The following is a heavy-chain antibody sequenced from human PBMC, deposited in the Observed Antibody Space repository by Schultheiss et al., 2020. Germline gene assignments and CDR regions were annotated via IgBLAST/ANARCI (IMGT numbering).Heavy chain of an antibody. D-gene: IGHD2/OR15-2a*01. CDR2: ISGSGGST. CDR3: ASVSTGLVVLDY. CDR1: GFTFSSYA. J-gene: IGHJ4*02. Sequence: GGSLRLSCAASGFTFSSYAMSWVRQAPGKGLEWVSAISGSGGSTYYADSVKGRFTISRDNSKNTLYLQMNSLRAEDTAVYYCASVSTGLVVLDYWGQGTLVNVSS. V-gene: IGHV3-23*01.